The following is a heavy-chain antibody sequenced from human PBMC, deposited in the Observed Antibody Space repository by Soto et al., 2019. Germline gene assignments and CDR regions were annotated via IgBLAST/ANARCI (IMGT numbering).Heavy chain of an antibody. D-gene: IGHD5-12*01. CDR3: ARGGRRDGYNFYYYGMDV. J-gene: IGHJ6*02. V-gene: IGHV4-34*01. CDR1: GGSFSGYY. CDR2: INHSGST. Sequence: SETLSLTCAVYGGSFSGYYWSWIRQPPGKGLEWIGEINHSGSTNYNPSLKSRVTISVDTSKNKFSLKLSSVTAADTAVYYCARGGRRDGYNFYYYGMDVWGQGTTVTVSS.